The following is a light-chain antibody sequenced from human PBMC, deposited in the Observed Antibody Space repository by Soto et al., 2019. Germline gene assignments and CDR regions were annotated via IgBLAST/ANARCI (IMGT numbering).Light chain of an antibody. V-gene: IGLV2-14*01. CDR2: NVR. J-gene: IGLJ2*01. CDR3: SSYTNSGTVL. Sequence: QSALTQPASVSGSPGQSITISCTGTSSDVGGYDYVSWYQQYAGKAPKLTIYNVRNRPSGVSNRFSGSKSGNTASLTISGLQPEDEADYFCSSYTNSGTVLFGGGTTLT. CDR1: SSDVGGYDY.